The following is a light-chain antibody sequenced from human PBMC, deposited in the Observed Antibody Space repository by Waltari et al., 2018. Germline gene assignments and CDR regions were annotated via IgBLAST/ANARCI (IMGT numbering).Light chain of an antibody. CDR1: TLGDKN. Sequence: SYELTQPPSAALSPGQAVSITSSENTLGDKNDNWYQQKAVPSPVMVIYEDTKRRSAIPWRLSASNSGNTATLTISETQAMDEADYYCQTWDSSSYVFGTGTTVTVL. CDR2: EDT. J-gene: IGLJ1*01. CDR3: QTWDSSSYV. V-gene: IGLV3-1*01.